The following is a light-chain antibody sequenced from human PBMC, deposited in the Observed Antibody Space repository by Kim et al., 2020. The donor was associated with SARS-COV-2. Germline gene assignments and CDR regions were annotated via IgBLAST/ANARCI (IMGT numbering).Light chain of an antibody. J-gene: IGLJ2*01. CDR3: LLYYSGARV. V-gene: IGLV7-46*01. CDR1: TGAVTSGHY. CDR2: DTT. Sequence: QAVVTQEPSLTVSPGGTVTLTCGSSTGAVTSGHYPYWFQQKPGQAPRTLIYDTTNKHSWTPARFSASLLGGKAALTLSGPQPEDEAEYYCLLYYSGARVFGGGTQLTVL.